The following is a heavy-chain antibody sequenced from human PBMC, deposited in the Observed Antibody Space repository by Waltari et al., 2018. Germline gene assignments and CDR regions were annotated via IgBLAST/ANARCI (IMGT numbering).Heavy chain of an antibody. V-gene: IGHV3-72*01. D-gene: IGHD1-26*01. J-gene: IGHJ4*02. CDR1: GFTFSAPY. Sequence: EVQLVESGGGLVQPGGSLRLSCAISGFTFSAPYIDWVRQAPGKGREWVGRSRNKAQGYITEYAASVKGRFIISRDDSKNSLYLQMDSLKTEDTAMYYCSSRHSGSSDYWGQGTLVTVSS. CDR2: SRNKAQGYIT. CDR3: SSRHSGSSDY.